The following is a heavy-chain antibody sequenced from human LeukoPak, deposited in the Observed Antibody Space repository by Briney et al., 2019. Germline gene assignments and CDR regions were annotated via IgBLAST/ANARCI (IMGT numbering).Heavy chain of an antibody. Sequence: SETLSLTCTVSGGSISSYYWSWIRQPPGKGLEWIGYIYYSGSTNYNPSLKSRVTISVDTSKYQFSLKLSSVTAADTAVYYCASLRRYYYGSGSFDYWGQGTLVTVSS. CDR3: ASLRRYYYGSGSFDY. CDR1: GGSISSYY. J-gene: IGHJ4*02. CDR2: IYYSGST. V-gene: IGHV4-59*01. D-gene: IGHD3-10*01.